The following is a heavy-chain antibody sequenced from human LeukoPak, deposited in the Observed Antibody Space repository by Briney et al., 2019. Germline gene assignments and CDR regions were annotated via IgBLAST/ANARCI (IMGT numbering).Heavy chain of an antibody. V-gene: IGHV1-24*01. CDR1: GYTLTELS. Sequence: GASVKVSCKVSGYTLTELSMLWVRQAPGKGLEWMGGFDPEDGETIYAQKFQGRVTMTEDTSTDTAYMELSSLRSEDTAVYYCATGDRIAAAGPYYYYGMDVWGQGTTVTISS. CDR2: FDPEDGET. CDR3: ATGDRIAAAGPYYYYGMDV. D-gene: IGHD6-13*01. J-gene: IGHJ6*02.